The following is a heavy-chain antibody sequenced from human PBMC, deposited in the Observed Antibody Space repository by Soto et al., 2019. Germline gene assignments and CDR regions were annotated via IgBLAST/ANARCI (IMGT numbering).Heavy chain of an antibody. Sequence: SETLSLTCTVSGGSISSYYWSWIRQPPGKGLEWIGYIYYSGSTNYNPSLKSRVTISVDTSKNQFSLKLSSVTAADTAVYYCASGPSDYDFWSGYWGGFDYWGQGTLVTVSS. CDR2: IYYSGST. CDR1: GGSISSYY. J-gene: IGHJ4*02. CDR3: ASGPSDYDFWSGYWGGFDY. D-gene: IGHD3-3*01. V-gene: IGHV4-59*08.